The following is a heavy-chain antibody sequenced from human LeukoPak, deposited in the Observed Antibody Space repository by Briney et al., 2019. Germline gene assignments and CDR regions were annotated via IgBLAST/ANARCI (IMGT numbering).Heavy chain of an antibody. J-gene: IGHJ4*02. CDR2: ISSSSSSI. Sequence: PGGSLRLSCAVSGFTFSSYALNWVRQSPGKGLEWVSYISSSSSSIYYADSVKGRFTISRDNAKNSLYLQMNSLRDEDTAVYYCARGRGMYDYWGQGTLVTVSS. V-gene: IGHV3-48*02. CDR3: ARGRGMYDY. D-gene: IGHD3-10*01. CDR1: GFTFSSYA.